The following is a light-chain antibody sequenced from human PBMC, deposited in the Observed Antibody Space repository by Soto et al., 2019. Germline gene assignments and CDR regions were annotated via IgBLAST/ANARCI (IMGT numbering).Light chain of an antibody. CDR2: EVS. Sequence: QSALTQPPSVSGSPGQSVTISCTGTSSDVGSYNLVSWYQQHPGKAPKLIIYEVSERPSGVSTRFSGSKSGNMASLTISGLQAEDEAEYYCCSYATPRQFGGGTKLTVL. V-gene: IGLV2-23*02. CDR3: CSYATPRQ. CDR1: SSDVGSYNL. J-gene: IGLJ2*01.